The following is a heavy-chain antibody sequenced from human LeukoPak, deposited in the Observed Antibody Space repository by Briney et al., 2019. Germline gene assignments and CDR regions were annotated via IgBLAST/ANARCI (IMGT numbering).Heavy chain of an antibody. J-gene: IGHJ3*02. Sequence: GGSLRLSCAASGFTLSSYDMHWVRQATGKGLEWVSGIGSAGDTYYPGSVKGRLTISRENANNSLYLQMNSLRAGDTAVYFCARVGEDAFDIWGQGTMVTVSS. CDR2: IGSAGDT. D-gene: IGHD3-10*01. V-gene: IGHV3-13*04. CDR3: ARVGEDAFDI. CDR1: GFTLSSYD.